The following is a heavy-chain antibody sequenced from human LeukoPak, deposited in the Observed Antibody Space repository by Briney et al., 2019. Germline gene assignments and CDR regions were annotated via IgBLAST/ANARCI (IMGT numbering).Heavy chain of an antibody. V-gene: IGHV4-59*05. CDR1: GGSISSYY. J-gene: IGHJ5*02. CDR2: IYYSGST. CDR3: ASQPGGWFDP. Sequence: SETLSLTCTVSGGSISSYYWSWIRQPPGKGLEWIGSIYYSGSTYYNPSLKSRVTISVDTSKNQFSLKLSSVTAADTAVYYCASQPGGWFDPWGQGTLVTVSS.